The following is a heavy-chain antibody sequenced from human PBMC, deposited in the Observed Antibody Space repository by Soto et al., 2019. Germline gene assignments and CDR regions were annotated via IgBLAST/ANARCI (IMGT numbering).Heavy chain of an antibody. CDR3: ARVNSGRNWFDP. V-gene: IGHV4-61*01. CDR2: IYFSGST. Sequence: SETLSLTCTVSGDAVSSASFYCICIRQAPWKGLEWIGFIYFSGSTNYNPSLKSRVTMSLDTSKNQFSLKLRSVTPADTAVYFCARVNSGRNWFDPWGQGTLVTVS. CDR1: GDAVSSASFY. J-gene: IGHJ5*02. D-gene: IGHD6-19*01.